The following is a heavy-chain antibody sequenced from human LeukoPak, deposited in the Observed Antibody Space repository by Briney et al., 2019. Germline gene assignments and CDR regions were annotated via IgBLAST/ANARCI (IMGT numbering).Heavy chain of an antibody. CDR1: GGSISSSNW. V-gene: IGHV4-4*02. CDR2: IYHSGST. Sequence: SENLSLTCAVSGGSISSSNWWSWVRQPPGKGLEWIGEIYHSGSTNYNPSLKSRVTISVDKSKNQFSLKLSSVTAADTAVYYCARGKDGSGTYYFDYWGQGTLVTVSS. J-gene: IGHJ4*02. CDR3: ARGKDGSGTYYFDY. D-gene: IGHD3-10*01.